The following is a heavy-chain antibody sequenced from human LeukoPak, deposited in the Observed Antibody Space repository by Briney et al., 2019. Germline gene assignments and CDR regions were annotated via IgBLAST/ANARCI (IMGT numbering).Heavy chain of an antibody. CDR2: ISGRGGST. CDR3: AKGTTYYYDSSGYYLSAFDI. CDR1: GFTFSSYA. Sequence: QPGGSLRLSCAASGFTFSSYAMSWVRQAPGKGLEWVSAISGRGGSTYYADSVKGRFTISRDNSKNTLYLQMNSLRAEDTAVYYCAKGTTYYYDSSGYYLSAFDIWGQGTMVTVSS. D-gene: IGHD3-22*01. J-gene: IGHJ3*02. V-gene: IGHV3-23*01.